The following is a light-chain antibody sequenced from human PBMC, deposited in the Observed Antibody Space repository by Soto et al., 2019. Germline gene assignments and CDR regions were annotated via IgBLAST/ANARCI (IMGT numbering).Light chain of an antibody. V-gene: IGLV1-44*01. CDR1: SSNIGSNT. Sequence: QSVLTQPPAVSGAPGQRVTISCSGSSSNIGSNTVNWFQQLPGTAPKLLIYNNNQRPSGVTERFDGSKSGTSATLGISGLQSEDEADYYCATWDDSLNAVVFGGGTKLTVL. CDR3: ATWDDSLNAVV. J-gene: IGLJ2*01. CDR2: NNN.